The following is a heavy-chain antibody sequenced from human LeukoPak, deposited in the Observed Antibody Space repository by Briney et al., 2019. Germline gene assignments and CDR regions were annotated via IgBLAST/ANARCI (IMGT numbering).Heavy chain of an antibody. D-gene: IGHD5-24*01. Sequence: ASVKVSCKASGYTFTSYAMHWERQAPGQRLEWMGWINAGNGNTKYSQEFQGRVTITRDTSASTAYMELSSLRSEDMAVYYCAREGGDGYLKDYWGQGTLVTVSS. V-gene: IGHV1-3*03. J-gene: IGHJ4*02. CDR1: GYTFTSYA. CDR3: AREGGDGYLKDY. CDR2: INAGNGNT.